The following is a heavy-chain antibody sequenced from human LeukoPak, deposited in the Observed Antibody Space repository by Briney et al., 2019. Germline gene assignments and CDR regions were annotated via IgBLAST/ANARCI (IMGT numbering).Heavy chain of an antibody. Sequence: GGSLRLPCAASQFTFTPHAMSWVRQAPGRGLEWVSSIGDSGVPTYYADSVKGRFTISRDNSQNTLYLQMNSLGADDTAVYYCAKVATWTYFDSWGQGTLVTVSS. V-gene: IGHV3-23*01. CDR1: QFTFTPHA. D-gene: IGHD3/OR15-3a*01. CDR2: IGDSGVPT. J-gene: IGHJ4*02. CDR3: AKVATWTYFDS.